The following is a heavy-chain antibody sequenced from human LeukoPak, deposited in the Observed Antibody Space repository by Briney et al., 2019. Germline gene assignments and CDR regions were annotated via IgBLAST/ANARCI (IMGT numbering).Heavy chain of an antibody. J-gene: IGHJ4*02. D-gene: IGHD6-13*01. Sequence: GGSLRLSCAASGFTFSNAWMSWVRQAPGKGLEWVGRIKSKTDGGTTDYAAPVKGRFTISRDDSENTLYLQMNTLKTEDTAVYYCTTTITTAGFDYWGQGTLVTVSS. CDR3: TTTITTAGFDY. V-gene: IGHV3-15*01. CDR1: GFTFSNAW. CDR2: IKSKTDGGTT.